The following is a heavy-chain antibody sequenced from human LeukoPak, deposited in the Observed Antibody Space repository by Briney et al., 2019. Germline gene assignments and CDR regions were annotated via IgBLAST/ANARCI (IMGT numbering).Heavy chain of an antibody. V-gene: IGHV4-34*01. J-gene: IGHJ4*02. CDR1: GGSFSGYY. Sequence: SETLSLTCAVYGGSFSGYYWSWIRQPPGKGLEWIGEINHSGSTNYNPSLKSRVTISADTSKNQFSLKLSSVTAADTAVYYCARRVVRGVTNDYWGQGTLVTVSS. CDR3: ARRVVRGVTNDY. CDR2: INHSGST. D-gene: IGHD3-10*01.